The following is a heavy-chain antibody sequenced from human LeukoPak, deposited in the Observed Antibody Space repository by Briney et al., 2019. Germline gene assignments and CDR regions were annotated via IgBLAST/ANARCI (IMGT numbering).Heavy chain of an antibody. V-gene: IGHV3-33*01. CDR3: ARDAQRGFDYSNSLEY. J-gene: IGHJ4*02. Sequence: GGSLRLSCAAAGFTFSHYGMHWVRQAPGKGLEWVAVIWSDGTNQYYGDSVKGRFTISRDESGNTVYLQMNSLRPEDTGVYYCARDAQRGFDYSNSLEYWGQGTPVTVST. CDR2: IWSDGTNQ. D-gene: IGHD4-11*01. CDR1: GFTFSHYG.